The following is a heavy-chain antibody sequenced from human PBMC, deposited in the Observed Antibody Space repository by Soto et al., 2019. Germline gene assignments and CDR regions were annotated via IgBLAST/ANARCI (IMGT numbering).Heavy chain of an antibody. CDR2: IYHSGST. CDR3: ARDRAHFYESSGRLDL. Sequence: SETLSLTCTVSGGSVSSGNYYWSWIRQPPGKGLEWIGYIYHSGSTNYNPSLKSRVTISIDTSKNQFSLKLSSVTAADTAVYYCARDRAHFYESSGRLDLWGQGMLVTVSS. J-gene: IGHJ4*02. D-gene: IGHD3-22*01. V-gene: IGHV4-61*01. CDR1: GGSVSSGNYY.